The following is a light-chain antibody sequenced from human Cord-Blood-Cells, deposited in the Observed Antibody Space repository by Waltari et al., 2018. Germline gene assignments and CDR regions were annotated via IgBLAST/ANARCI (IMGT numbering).Light chain of an antibody. V-gene: IGKV1-39*01. J-gene: IGKJ4*01. CDR3: QQSYSTPLT. CDR1: QSISSY. CDR2: AAS. Sequence: DLQMTQPPSPLSASVGDRVTITCRASQSISSYLNWYQQKPGKAPKLLIYAASSLQSGVPSRFSGSGSVTDFTLTISSLQPEDFATYYCQQSYSTPLTFGGGPRWRSN.